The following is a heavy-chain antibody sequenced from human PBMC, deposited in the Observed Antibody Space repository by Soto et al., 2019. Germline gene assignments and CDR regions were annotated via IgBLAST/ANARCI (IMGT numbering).Heavy chain of an antibody. V-gene: IGHV3-30-3*01. CDR3: ARDRAVAAPNWFDP. D-gene: IGHD6-19*01. CDR2: ISYDGSKK. CDR1: GLTIRSYA. Sequence: QVQLVESGGGVVQPGRSLRLSCAASGLTIRSYAMHWVRQAPGKGLEWVAVISYDGSKKFHADAVKGRFTISRDNSQNTLYLQMTSLRAEDTAVYYCARDRAVAAPNWFDPWGQGTLVTVSS. J-gene: IGHJ5*02.